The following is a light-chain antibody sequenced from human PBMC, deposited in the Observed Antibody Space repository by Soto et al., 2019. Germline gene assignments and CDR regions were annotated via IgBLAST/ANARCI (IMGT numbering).Light chain of an antibody. CDR1: QSIINS. J-gene: IGKJ1*01. V-gene: IGKV1-39*01. CDR3: QQSFTSPWT. Sequence: DIQMTQSPSSLSASVGDRVTIACRSSQSIINSLNWYLQRPGKAPKLLIFTASSLQSGVPSRFSGSGSGTDFTLTISSLLPEDFATYYCQQSFTSPWTFGQGTKVDIK. CDR2: TAS.